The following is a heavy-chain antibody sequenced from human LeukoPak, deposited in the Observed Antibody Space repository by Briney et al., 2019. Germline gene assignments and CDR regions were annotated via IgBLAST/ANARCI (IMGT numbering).Heavy chain of an antibody. J-gene: IGHJ4*02. CDR1: GASINNYY. V-gene: IGHV4-4*07. Sequence: SETLSLTCTVSGASINNYYWSWIRQPAGKGLEWIGRIYTSGNTNYNPSLQSRVTISVDTSKNQFSLKLSSVTAADTAVYYCARLSNTRPSRWGQGTLVTVSS. D-gene: IGHD2-2*02. CDR2: IYTSGNT. CDR3: ARLSNTRPSR.